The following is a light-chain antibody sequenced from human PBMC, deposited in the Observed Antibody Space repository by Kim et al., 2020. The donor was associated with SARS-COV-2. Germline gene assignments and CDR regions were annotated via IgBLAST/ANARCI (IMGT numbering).Light chain of an antibody. Sequence: ATINCKSSQSVLYSSNNKSYLAWYQQKPGQPPKLLIYWASTRESGVPDRFSGSGSGTDFTLTISSLQDENVAVYYCQQYYSTPLTFGGGTKVDIK. CDR3: QQYYSTPLT. V-gene: IGKV4-1*01. J-gene: IGKJ4*01. CDR1: QSVLYSSNNKSY. CDR2: WAS.